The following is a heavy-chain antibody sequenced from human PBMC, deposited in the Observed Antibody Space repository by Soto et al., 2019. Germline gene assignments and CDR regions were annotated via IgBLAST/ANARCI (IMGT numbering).Heavy chain of an antibody. D-gene: IGHD5-12*01. CDR3: ARASGYDGVWFDP. J-gene: IGHJ5*02. CDR1: GGSISSGGYS. CDR2: IYHSGST. Sequence: QLQLQESGSGLVKPSQTLSLTCAVSGGSISSGGYSWSWIRQPSGKGLEWIGYIYHSGSTYYNPSLKSRVTISVDRSKNQFSLKLSSVTAADTAVYYCARASGYDGVWFDPWGQGTLVTVSS. V-gene: IGHV4-30-2*01.